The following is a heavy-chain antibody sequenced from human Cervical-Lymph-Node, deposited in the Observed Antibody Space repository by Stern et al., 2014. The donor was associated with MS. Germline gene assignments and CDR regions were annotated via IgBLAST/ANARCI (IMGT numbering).Heavy chain of an antibody. V-gene: IGHV4-61*02. CDR1: GGSISSGSYY. CDR3: ARKTVTTGWYFDL. Sequence: VQLVESGPGLVKPSQTLSLTCTVSGGSISSGSYYWSWIRQPAGKGLEWIGRIYTSGSTNYNPSLQSRVTISVDTSKNQFSLKLSSVTAADTAVYYCARKTVTTGWYFDLWGRGTLVTVSS. D-gene: IGHD4-17*01. CDR2: IYTSGST. J-gene: IGHJ2*01.